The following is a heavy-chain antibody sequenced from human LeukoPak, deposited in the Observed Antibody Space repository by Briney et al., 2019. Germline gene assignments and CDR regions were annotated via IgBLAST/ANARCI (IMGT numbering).Heavy chain of an antibody. V-gene: IGHV4-34*01. CDR2: INHSGST. D-gene: IGHD1-26*01. Sequence: SETLSLTCAVYGGSFSGYYWSWIRQPPGKGLEWIGEINHSGSTNYNPSLKSRVTISIDTSNNQFFLKLNSVTAADTAVYYCARDRGLSPSYFDPWGQGTLVTVSS. CDR1: GGSFSGYY. J-gene: IGHJ5*02. CDR3: ARDRGLSPSYFDP.